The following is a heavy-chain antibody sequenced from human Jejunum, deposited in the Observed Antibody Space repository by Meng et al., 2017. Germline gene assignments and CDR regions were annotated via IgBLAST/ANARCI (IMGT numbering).Heavy chain of an antibody. D-gene: IGHD5-18*01. J-gene: IGHJ3*02. CDR1: GFTFSAYA. Sequence: GGSLRLSCAASGFTFSAYAVSWVRQAPGKGLEWVSTIGSSGSNTYYADSVKGRFAISRDNSKNTLFLQMNSLRAEDTALYYCVKDRIMVTPGHDAFDIWGQGTAVTVSS. CDR2: IGSSGSNT. V-gene: IGHV3-23*01. CDR3: VKDRIMVTPGHDAFDI.